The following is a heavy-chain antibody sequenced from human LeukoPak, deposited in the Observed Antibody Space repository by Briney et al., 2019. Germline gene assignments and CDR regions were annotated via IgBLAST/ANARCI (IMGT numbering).Heavy chain of an antibody. CDR2: ISYDGRTK. D-gene: IGHD3-22*01. CDR1: GFTFSSYA. Sequence: GGSLRLSCAASGFTFSSYAMHWVRQAPGKGLEWVAVISYDGRTKIYADSVKDRFTFSRDNSQNTLSLQMDSLRPEDTAIYYCAKDAGYYDTSGESLDHWGQGTLVTVSS. CDR3: AKDAGYYDTSGESLDH. J-gene: IGHJ4*02. V-gene: IGHV3-30*04.